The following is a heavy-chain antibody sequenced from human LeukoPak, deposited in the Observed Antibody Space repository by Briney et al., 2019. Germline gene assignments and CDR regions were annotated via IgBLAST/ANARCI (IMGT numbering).Heavy chain of an antibody. J-gene: IGHJ4*02. D-gene: IGHD4-17*01. CDR1: GFTFSSYA. Sequence: PGRSLRLSCAASGFTFSSYAMHWVRQAPGKGLEWVAVISYDGSNKYYADSVKGRFTISRDNAKNTLYLQMNSLRVEDTAVYYCARAVRWDGDLDYWGQGTLVTVSS. CDR2: ISYDGSNK. V-gene: IGHV3-30-3*01. CDR3: ARAVRWDGDLDY.